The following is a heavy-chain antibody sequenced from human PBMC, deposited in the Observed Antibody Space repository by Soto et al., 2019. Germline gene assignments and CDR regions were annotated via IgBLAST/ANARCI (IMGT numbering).Heavy chain of an antibody. CDR3: ARTRTKAATPFGY. CDR1: GGSISSYY. D-gene: IGHD6-13*01. CDR2: IYYSGST. Sequence: SETLSLTCTVSGGSISSYYWSWIRQPPGKGLEWIGYIYYSGSTNYNPSLKSRVTISVDTSKNQFSLKLSSVTAADTAVYYCARTRTKAATPFGYWDQGTLVAVSS. V-gene: IGHV4-59*01. J-gene: IGHJ4*02.